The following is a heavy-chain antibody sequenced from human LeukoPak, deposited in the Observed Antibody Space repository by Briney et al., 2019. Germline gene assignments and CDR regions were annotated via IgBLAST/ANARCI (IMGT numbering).Heavy chain of an antibody. CDR2: INHSGST. J-gene: IGHJ3*02. Sequence: GSLRLSCAASGFTFSSYAMSWVRQAPGKGLEWIGEINHSGSTNYNPSLKSRVTISVDTSKNQFSLKLSSVTAADTAVYYCARAVLGVVVADDAFDIWGQGTMVTVSS. CDR1: GFTFSSYA. CDR3: ARAVLGVVVADDAFDI. V-gene: IGHV4-34*01. D-gene: IGHD3-22*01.